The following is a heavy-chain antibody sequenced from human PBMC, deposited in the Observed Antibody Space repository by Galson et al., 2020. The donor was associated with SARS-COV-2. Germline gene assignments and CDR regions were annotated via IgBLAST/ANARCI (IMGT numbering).Heavy chain of an antibody. D-gene: IGHD4-17*01. V-gene: IGHV4-31*03. CDR3: ARWTTVTTSETSNFDY. J-gene: IGHJ4*02. CDR1: GGSISSGGYY. CDR2: IYYSGST. Sequence: SETLSLTCTVSGGSISSGGYYWSWIRQHPGKGLEWIGYIYYSGSTYYNPSLKSRVTISVDTSKNQFSLKLSSVTAADTAVYYCARWTTVTTSETSNFDYWGQGTLVTVSS.